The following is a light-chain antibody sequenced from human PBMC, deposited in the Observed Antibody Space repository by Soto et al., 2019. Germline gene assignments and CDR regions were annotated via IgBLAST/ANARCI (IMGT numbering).Light chain of an antibody. Sequence: QSVLTQPPSVSGAPGQRVTISCTGSSSSIGAGYDVHWYQQLPGTAPKLLIYGNNNRPSGVPDRFSGSKSGTSASLAITGLQAEDEADYYCQSYDSSLSGYVFGTGTKVTAL. J-gene: IGLJ1*01. V-gene: IGLV1-40*01. CDR3: QSYDSSLSGYV. CDR1: SSSIGAGYD. CDR2: GNN.